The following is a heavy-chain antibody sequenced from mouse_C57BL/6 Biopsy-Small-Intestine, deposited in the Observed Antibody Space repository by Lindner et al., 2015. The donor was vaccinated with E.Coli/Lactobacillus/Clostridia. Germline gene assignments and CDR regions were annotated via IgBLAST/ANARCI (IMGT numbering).Heavy chain of an antibody. CDR3: ARKFLYGNYVLFDY. CDR1: GYSFTGYF. CDR2: INPYNGDT. J-gene: IGHJ2*01. D-gene: IGHD2-1*01. Sequence: VQLQESGPELVKPGDSVKISCKASGYSFTGYFMSWVMQSHGKSLEWIGRINPYNGDTFYNQKFKGKATLTVDKSSSTAHMELRSLTSEDSAVYYCARKFLYGNYVLFDYWGQGTTLTVSS. V-gene: IGHV1-20*01.